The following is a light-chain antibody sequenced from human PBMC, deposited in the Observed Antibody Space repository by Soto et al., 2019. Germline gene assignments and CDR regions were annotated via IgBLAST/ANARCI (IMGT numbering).Light chain of an antibody. Sequence: ELVLTQSPATLSLSPGERATLSCRASQSVSSYLAWYQQQPGQAPRLLIGASSRATGVPDRFIASGSGTDFTLTISRLEPEDFAVYYCQQFASSPRTFGRGTKVDIK. CDR2: GAS. J-gene: IGKJ1*01. CDR3: QQFASSPRT. V-gene: IGKV3-20*01. CDR1: QSVSSY.